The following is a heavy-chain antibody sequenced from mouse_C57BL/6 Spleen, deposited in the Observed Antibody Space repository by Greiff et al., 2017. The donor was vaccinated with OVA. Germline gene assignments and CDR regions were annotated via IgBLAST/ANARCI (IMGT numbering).Heavy chain of an antibody. CDR1: GFTFSSYA. J-gene: IGHJ4*01. V-gene: IGHV5-9-1*02. CDR2: ISSGGDYI. Sequence: EVMLVESGEGLVKPGGSLKLSCAASGFTFSSYAMSWVRQTPEKRLEWVAYISSGGDYIYYADTVKGRFTISRDNARNTLYLQMSSLKSEDTAMYYCTRGTTVVATWDYAMDYWGQGTSVTVSS. CDR3: TRGTTVVATWDYAMDY. D-gene: IGHD1-1*01.